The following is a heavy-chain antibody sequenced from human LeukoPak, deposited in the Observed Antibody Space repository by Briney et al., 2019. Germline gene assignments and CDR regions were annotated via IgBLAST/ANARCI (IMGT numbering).Heavy chain of an antibody. V-gene: IGHV3-30-3*01. CDR3: ARDEVLLWFGEPPGPYYYYGMDV. CDR2: ISYDGSNK. Sequence: GGSLRLSCAASGFTFSSYAMHWVRQAPGKGLEWVAVISYDGSNKYYADSVKGRFTISRDNSKNTLYLQMNGLRAEDTAVYYCARDEVLLWFGEPPGPYYYYGMDVWGQGTTVTVSS. D-gene: IGHD3-10*01. CDR1: GFTFSSYA. J-gene: IGHJ6*01.